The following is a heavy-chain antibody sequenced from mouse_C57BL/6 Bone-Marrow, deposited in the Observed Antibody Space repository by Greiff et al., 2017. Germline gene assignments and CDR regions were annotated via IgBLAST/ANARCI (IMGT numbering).Heavy chain of an antibody. Sequence: EVKLVESEGGLVQPGSSMKLSCTASGFTFSDSYMAWVRQVPEKGLEWVANINYDGSSTNYLDSLKSRFIISRDNAKNILYLQMSSLKSEDTATYYCARADTAQATCGWFAYWGQGTLVTVSA. CDR1: GFTFSDSY. V-gene: IGHV5-16*01. CDR2: INYDGSST. J-gene: IGHJ3*01. D-gene: IGHD3-2*02. CDR3: ARADTAQATCGWFAY.